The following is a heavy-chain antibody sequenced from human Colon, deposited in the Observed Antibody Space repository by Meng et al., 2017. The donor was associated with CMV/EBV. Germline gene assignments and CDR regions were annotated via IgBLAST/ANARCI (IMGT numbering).Heavy chain of an antibody. CDR3: ARRHGRYFDY. J-gene: IGHJ4*02. CDR2: ISGDSVDT. D-gene: IGHD2-8*01. V-gene: IGHV3-23*01. Sequence: GESLKISCAVSGFTFSNYEMSWVRQAPGKGLDWVSSISGDSVDTYFGDSVRGRFAISRDASKNTVYLQIHSLRAEDTAVYFCARRHGRYFDYWGQGTVVTVSS. CDR1: GFTFSNYE.